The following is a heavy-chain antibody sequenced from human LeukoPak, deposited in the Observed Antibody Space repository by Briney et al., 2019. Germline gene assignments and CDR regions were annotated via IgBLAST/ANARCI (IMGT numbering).Heavy chain of an antibody. J-gene: IGHJ4*02. Sequence: ASVKVSCKASGGTFSSYAISWVRQAPGQGLEWMGRIIPIFGTANYAQKFQGRVTITTDESTSTAYMELSSLRSEDTAVYYCARNSYDLWSGSFDYWGQGTLVTVSS. D-gene: IGHD3-3*01. CDR3: ARNSYDLWSGSFDY. CDR2: IIPIFGTA. CDR1: GGTFSSYA. V-gene: IGHV1-69*05.